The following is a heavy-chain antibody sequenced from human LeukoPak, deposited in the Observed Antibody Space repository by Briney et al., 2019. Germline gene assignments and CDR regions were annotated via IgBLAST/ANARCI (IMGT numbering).Heavy chain of an antibody. D-gene: IGHD6-13*01. CDR1: GGSISSGSYY. Sequence: SETLSLTCTVSGGSISSGSYYWSWIRQPPGKGLEWIGYIYYSGSTYYNPSLKSRVTISVDTSKNQFSLKLSSVTAADTAVYYCARERVLAAAWLDYWGQGTLVTVSS. CDR3: ARERVLAAAWLDY. CDR2: IYYSGST. J-gene: IGHJ4*02. V-gene: IGHV4-30-4*08.